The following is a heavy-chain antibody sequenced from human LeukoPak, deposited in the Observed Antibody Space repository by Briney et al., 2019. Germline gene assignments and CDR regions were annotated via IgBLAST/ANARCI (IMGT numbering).Heavy chain of an antibody. D-gene: IGHD6-19*01. Sequence: PGGPLRLSCAASGFTFSSYEMNWVRQAPGKGLEWVSYISSSGSTIYYADSVKGRFTISRDNAKNSLYLQMNSLRAEDTAVYYCARGHHGWYSDLYYFDYWGQGTLVTVSS. V-gene: IGHV3-48*03. CDR1: GFTFSSYE. J-gene: IGHJ4*02. CDR2: ISSSGSTI. CDR3: ARGHHGWYSDLYYFDY.